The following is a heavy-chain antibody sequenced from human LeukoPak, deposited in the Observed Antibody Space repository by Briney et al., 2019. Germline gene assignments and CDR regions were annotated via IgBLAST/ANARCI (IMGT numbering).Heavy chain of an antibody. CDR3: ARDRGATAVDY. D-gene: IGHD1-26*01. V-gene: IGHV3-30-3*01. CDR1: GFTFSSYA. CDR2: ISHDGSNK. J-gene: IGHJ4*02. Sequence: GRSLRLSCAASGFTFSSYAMHWVRQAPGKGLEWVAVISHDGSNKYYADSVKGRFTISRDNSKNTLYLQMNSLRAEDTAVYYCARDRGATAVDYWGQGTLVTVSS.